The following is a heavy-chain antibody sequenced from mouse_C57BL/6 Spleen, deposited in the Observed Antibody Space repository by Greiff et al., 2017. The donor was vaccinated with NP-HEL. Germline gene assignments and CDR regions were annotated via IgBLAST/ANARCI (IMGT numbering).Heavy chain of an antibody. J-gene: IGHJ4*01. D-gene: IGHD1-1*01. CDR2: IDPYDSYT. V-gene: IGHV1-50*01. CDR3: ARPGKVVAYYAMDY. CDR1: GYTFTSYW. Sequence: QVQLQQPGAELVKPGASVKLSCKASGYTFTSYWMQWVKQRPGQGLEWIGEIDPYDSYTNYNQKFKGKATLTVDTSSSTAYMQLSSLTSEDSAVYYCARPGKVVAYYAMDYWGQGTSVTVSS.